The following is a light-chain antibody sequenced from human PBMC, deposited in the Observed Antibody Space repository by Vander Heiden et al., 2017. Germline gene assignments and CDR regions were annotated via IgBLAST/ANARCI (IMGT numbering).Light chain of an antibody. Sequence: AIRITQSPSSLSASTGDRVTITCRASQGISSYLAWYQQKPGKAPKLLIYAASTLQSGVPSRFSGSGSGTDFTLTISCLQSEDFATYYCQQDDSSPLAFGQGTKVEIK. CDR3: QQDDSSPLA. J-gene: IGKJ1*01. CDR1: QGISSY. V-gene: IGKV1-8*01. CDR2: AAS.